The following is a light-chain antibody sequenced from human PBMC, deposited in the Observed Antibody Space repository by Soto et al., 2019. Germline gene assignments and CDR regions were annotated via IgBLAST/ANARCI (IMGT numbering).Light chain of an antibody. Sequence: EIVLTQSPGTLAVSAGERGSLSCRASQTVTSNYLAWYQQKPGQAPRLLIHGASTRASGVPDRFSGSGSGTDFTLSISRLEHQDFAVYFYQQYGNTPWTFGQGTTVEIK. CDR2: GAS. V-gene: IGKV3-20*01. CDR3: QQYGNTPWT. J-gene: IGKJ1*01. CDR1: QTVTSNY.